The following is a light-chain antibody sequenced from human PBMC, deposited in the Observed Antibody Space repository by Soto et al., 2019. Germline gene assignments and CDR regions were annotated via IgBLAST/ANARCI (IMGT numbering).Light chain of an antibody. CDR2: GSS. CDR3: HQYKKPPLP. CDR1: QSLSSDY. V-gene: IGKV3-20*01. J-gene: IGKJ4*01. Sequence: EIVLTQSPGTLSLSPGERATLSCGASQSLSSDYLAWYQQKPGQPPRLLIHGSSIRATGIPDRFSGSGSGTAFPLTIPGLEPKDFAVYYCHQYKKPPLPCGGGTKGDIK.